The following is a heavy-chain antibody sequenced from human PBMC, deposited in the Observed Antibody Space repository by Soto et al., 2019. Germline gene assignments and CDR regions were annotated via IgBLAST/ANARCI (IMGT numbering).Heavy chain of an antibody. Sequence: GASVKVSCKASGYTFTGYYMHWVRQAPGQGLEWMGWINPNSGGTNYAQKFQGWATMTRDTSISTAYMELSRLRSDDTAVYYCARMVFYYSGGYTNVLYVWGKGSMVTVS. J-gene: IGHJ3*01. CDR1: GYTFTGYY. CDR2: INPNSGGT. CDR3: ARMVFYYSGGYTNVLYV. D-gene: IGHD3-22*01. V-gene: IGHV1-2*04.